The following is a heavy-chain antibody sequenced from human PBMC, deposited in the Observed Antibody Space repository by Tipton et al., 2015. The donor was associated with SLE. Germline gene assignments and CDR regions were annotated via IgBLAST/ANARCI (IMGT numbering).Heavy chain of an antibody. CDR2: IYHSGST. Sequence: TLSLTCAVSGYSISSGYYWGWIRQPPGKGLEWIGSIYHSGSTYYNPSLKSRVTISVDTSKNQFSLKLSSVTADDTAVYFCARGFRADSEDLDSEDLDFWGQGTLVTVSS. CDR3: ARGFRADSEDLDSEDLDF. CDR1: GYSISSGYY. J-gene: IGHJ4*02. D-gene: IGHD3-9*01. V-gene: IGHV4-38-2*01.